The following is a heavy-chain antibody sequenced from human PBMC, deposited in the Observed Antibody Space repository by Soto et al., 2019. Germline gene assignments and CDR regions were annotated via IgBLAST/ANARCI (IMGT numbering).Heavy chain of an antibody. Sequence: EVQLLESGGRLVQPGGSLRLSCAASGFTFSSYAMSWVRQAPGKGLEWVSAISGSGGSTYYADSVKGRFTISGDNSKNTLYRQMNSLRAEDTAVYYCAKADRGLFDYWGQGNLVTVAS. V-gene: IGHV3-23*01. CDR2: ISGSGGST. D-gene: IGHD3-22*01. CDR3: AKADRGLFDY. CDR1: GFTFSSYA. J-gene: IGHJ4*02.